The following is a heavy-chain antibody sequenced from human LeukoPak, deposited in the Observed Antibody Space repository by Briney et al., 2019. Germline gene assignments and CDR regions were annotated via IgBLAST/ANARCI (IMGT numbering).Heavy chain of an antibody. CDR1: GFTFSSYG. J-gene: IGHJ6*02. V-gene: IGHV3-30*18. CDR2: ISYDGSNK. D-gene: IGHD2-15*01. CDR3: AKDRFIVVVVAATPYYYYGMDV. Sequence: PGGSLRLSCAASGFTFSSYGMHWVRQAPGKGLEWVAVISYDGSNKYYADSVKGRFTISRDNSKNTLYLQMNSLRAEHTAVYYCAKDRFIVVVVAATPYYYYGMDVWGQGTTVTVSS.